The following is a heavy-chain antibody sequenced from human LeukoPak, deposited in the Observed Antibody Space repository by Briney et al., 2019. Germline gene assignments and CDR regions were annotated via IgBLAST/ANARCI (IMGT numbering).Heavy chain of an antibody. Sequence: ASVKVSCKASGYTFTGYYMHWVRQATGQGLEWMGWMNPNSGNTGYAQKFQGRVTMTRNTSISTAYMELSSLRSEDTAVYYCARGRSSGSSDAFDIWGQGTMVTVSS. CDR2: MNPNSGNT. CDR1: GYTFTGYY. V-gene: IGHV1-8*02. D-gene: IGHD3-22*01. CDR3: ARGRSSGSSDAFDI. J-gene: IGHJ3*02.